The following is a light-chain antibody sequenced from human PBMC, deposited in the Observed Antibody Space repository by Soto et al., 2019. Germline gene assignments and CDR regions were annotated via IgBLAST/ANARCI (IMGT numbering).Light chain of an antibody. J-gene: IGKJ2*02. CDR1: QSVGNY. V-gene: IGKV1-39*01. CDR2: AAS. CDR3: QQSYSTPRT. Sequence: DIQVTQSPSSLSASVGDTVTISCRASQSVGNYLNWYQHKPGKAPKVLIFAASRLLSGVPSRFSGGGSGTDFTLTISSLQPEDYATYYCQQSYSTPRTFGQGTKLQI.